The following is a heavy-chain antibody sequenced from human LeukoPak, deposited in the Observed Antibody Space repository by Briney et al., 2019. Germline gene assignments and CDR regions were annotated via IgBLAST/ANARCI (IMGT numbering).Heavy chain of an antibody. V-gene: IGHV3-23*01. J-gene: IGHJ3*02. CDR3: AKEHRGYSYVYSAGGSFDI. D-gene: IGHD5-18*01. CDR2: ISGSGDSI. Sequence: GGSLRLSCAASRFTFSSYAMSWGRQAPGEGLEWVSAISGSGDSIYYADSVKGRFTISRDNSKNTVFLQMNSLRAEETAIYYCAKEHRGYSYVYSAGGSFDIWGQGTMVTVSS. CDR1: RFTFSSYA.